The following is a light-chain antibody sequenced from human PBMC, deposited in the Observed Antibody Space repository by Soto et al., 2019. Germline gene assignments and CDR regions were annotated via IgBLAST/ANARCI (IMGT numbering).Light chain of an antibody. V-gene: IGLV2-14*01. Sequence: QSALTQPASVSGSPGQSITISCTGSSSDVGGYKYVSWYQQDPGKAPKLMIYDVNNRPSGVSSRFSGSKSGNTASLTISGLQAEDEADYYCSSYTSNDTRVFGGGTKVTV. J-gene: IGLJ2*01. CDR2: DVN. CDR3: SSYTSNDTRV. CDR1: SSDVGGYKY.